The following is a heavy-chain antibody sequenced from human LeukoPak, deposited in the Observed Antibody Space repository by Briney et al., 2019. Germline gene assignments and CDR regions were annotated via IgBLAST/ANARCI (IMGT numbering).Heavy chain of an antibody. V-gene: IGHV4-59*04. D-gene: IGHD6-13*01. CDR1: DNLFSTYY. CDR2: IYYTGST. CDR3: ASEIAAAATGDY. J-gene: IGHJ4*02. Sequence: PSETLSLTCIVSDNLFSTYYWSWIRQSPGKGLEWIGYIYYTGSTYYNPSLKSRVTISVDTSKNQFSLKLSSVTAADTAVYYCASEIAAAATGDYWGQGTLVTVSS.